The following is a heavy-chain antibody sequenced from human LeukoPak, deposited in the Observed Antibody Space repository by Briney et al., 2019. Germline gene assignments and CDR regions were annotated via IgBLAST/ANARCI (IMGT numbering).Heavy chain of an antibody. Sequence: PGGSLRLSCAASGFTVSSNYMNWVRQVPGKGLEWVSLISNSGSTTYHADSVKGRFTISRDNSKNTLYLQMNSLSAEDSAVYYCAIGGYCAGTNCYIAYWGQGTLVTVSS. CDR2: ISNSGSTT. V-gene: IGHV3-53*01. J-gene: IGHJ4*02. D-gene: IGHD2-2*02. CDR3: AIGGYCAGTNCYIAY. CDR1: GFTVSSNY.